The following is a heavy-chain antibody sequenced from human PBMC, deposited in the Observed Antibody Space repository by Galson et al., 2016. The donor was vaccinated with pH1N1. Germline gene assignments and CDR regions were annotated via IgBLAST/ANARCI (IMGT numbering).Heavy chain of an antibody. V-gene: IGHV3-7*01. D-gene: IGHD2-21*02. CDR3: ARMVATAIGLMGEQNWYFDF. CDR1: GFTFSSYW. CDR2: IKQDGSEK. Sequence: SLRLSCADSGFTFSSYWMSWVRQAPGKGLEWVANIKQDGSEKYYVDSVKGRFTISRDNSKNTLYLQMNNLRADDTAVYFCARMVATAIGLMGEQNWYFDFWGRGTPVTVSS. J-gene: IGHJ2*01.